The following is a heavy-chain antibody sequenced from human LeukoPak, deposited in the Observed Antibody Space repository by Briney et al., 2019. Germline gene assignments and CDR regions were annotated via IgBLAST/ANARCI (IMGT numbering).Heavy chain of an antibody. Sequence: PGGSLRLSCAASGFTFNTYWMHWVRQAPGKGLVWVARVNREGTTTTYADSVKGRFTISRDNAKNTLYLQMNNLRAEDTAVYYCARDLGWILFDYWGQGTLVTVSS. CDR1: GFTFNTYW. J-gene: IGHJ4*02. D-gene: IGHD2-2*03. CDR2: VNREGTTT. V-gene: IGHV3-74*03. CDR3: ARDLGWILFDY.